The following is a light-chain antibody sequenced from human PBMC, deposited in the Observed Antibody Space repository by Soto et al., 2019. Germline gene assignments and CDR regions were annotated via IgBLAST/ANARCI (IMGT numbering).Light chain of an antibody. Sequence: DIQMTQSPSSLSASVGDRVTITCRARQSISTYLNWYQQKPGKAPEFLIYSASSLHRGVPSRFSGSGSGTDFTLHINSLQPDDVATYYCQQSYIPPWTFGQGATVASK. CDR3: QQSYIPPWT. J-gene: IGKJ1*01. CDR1: QSISTY. V-gene: IGKV1-39*01. CDR2: SAS.